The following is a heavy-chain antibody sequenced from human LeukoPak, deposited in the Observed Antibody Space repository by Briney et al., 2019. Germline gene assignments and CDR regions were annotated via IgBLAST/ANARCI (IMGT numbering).Heavy chain of an antibody. V-gene: IGHV4-59*01. CDR3: ASLVAADYAFDI. CDR2: IYYSGST. D-gene: IGHD5-12*01. Sequence: SETLSLTCTVSGGSISSYYWSWIRQPPGKGLEWIGYIYYSGSTNYNPSLKSRVTISVDTSKNQFSLKLSSVTAADTAVYYCASLVAADYAFDIWGQGTMVTVSS. CDR1: GGSISSYY. J-gene: IGHJ3*02.